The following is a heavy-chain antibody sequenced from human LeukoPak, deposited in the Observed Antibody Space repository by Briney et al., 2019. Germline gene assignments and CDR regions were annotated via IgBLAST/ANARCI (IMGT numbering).Heavy chain of an antibody. Sequence: PGGSLRLSCAASGFTFSSYAMHWVRQAPGKGLEWVAVISYDGSNKYYADSVKGRFTISRDNSKNTLYLQMNSLRAEDTAVYYCVGGDFWSGYFDYWGQGTLVTVSS. CDR1: GFTFSSYA. CDR3: VGGDFWSGYFDY. CDR2: ISYDGSNK. D-gene: IGHD3-3*01. V-gene: IGHV3-30-3*01. J-gene: IGHJ4*02.